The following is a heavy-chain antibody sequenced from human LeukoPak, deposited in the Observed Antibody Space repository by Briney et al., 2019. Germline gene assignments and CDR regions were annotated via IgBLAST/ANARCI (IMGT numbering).Heavy chain of an antibody. CDR3: AKDIED. J-gene: IGHJ4*02. CDR2: ISWNSGSI. Sequence: PGGSLRLSCAASGFTFSSYGMHWVRQAPGKGLEWVSGISWNSGSIGYADSVKGRFTISRDNAKNSLYLQMNSLRAEDTALYYCAKDIEDWGQGTLVTVSS. V-gene: IGHV3-9*01. CDR1: GFTFSSYG.